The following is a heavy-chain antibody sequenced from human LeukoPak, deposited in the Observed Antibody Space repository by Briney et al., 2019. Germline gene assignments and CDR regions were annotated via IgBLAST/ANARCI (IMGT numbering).Heavy chain of an antibody. V-gene: IGHV3-21*01. CDR2: ISSSSRDI. D-gene: IGHD6-6*01. CDR1: GFTFSSQS. J-gene: IGHJ4*02. Sequence: PGGSLRLSCAAYGFTFSSQSMDWVRQAPGKGLEWVSSISSSSRDIYYADSVKGRFTISRDNAKNSLYLQMNSLRVEDTAVYYCAAAEYSSSSGGYWGQGTLVTVSS. CDR3: AAAEYSSSSGGY.